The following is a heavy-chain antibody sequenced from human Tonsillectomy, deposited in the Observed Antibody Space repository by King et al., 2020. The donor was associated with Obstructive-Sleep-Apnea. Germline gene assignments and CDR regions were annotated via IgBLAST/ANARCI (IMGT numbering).Heavy chain of an antibody. Sequence: VQLVESGAEVKKPGESLKISCKGSGYTFSNSWIGWVRQMPGKGLEWMGIIYPGDSDTRYSPSFQGQVTISADKSISTAYLQWSSLKASDTAMYFCVRRGGSTWFWYFDLWGRGTLVTVSS. V-gene: IGHV5-51*01. CDR3: VRRGGSTWFWYFDL. J-gene: IGHJ2*01. CDR1: GYTFSNSW. CDR2: IYPGDSDT. D-gene: IGHD6-13*01.